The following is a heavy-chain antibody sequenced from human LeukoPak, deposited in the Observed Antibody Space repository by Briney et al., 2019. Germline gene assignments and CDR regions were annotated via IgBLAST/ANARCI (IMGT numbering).Heavy chain of an antibody. CDR1: GDSISSYY. Sequence: HPSETLSLTCTVSGDSISSYYWSWIRQPPGKGLEWIGYIYYSESTYYNPSLKSRVTTSVDTSKNQFSLKLTSVTAADTAVSYCARGLLKGQLHLGYSYYMDVWGKGTTITVSS. J-gene: IGHJ6*03. CDR3: ARGLLKGQLHLGYSYYMDV. D-gene: IGHD2-2*01. CDR2: IYYSEST. V-gene: IGHV4-59*13.